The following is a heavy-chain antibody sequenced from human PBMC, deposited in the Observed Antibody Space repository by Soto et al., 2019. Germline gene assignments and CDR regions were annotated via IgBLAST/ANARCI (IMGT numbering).Heavy chain of an antibody. D-gene: IGHD2-15*01. V-gene: IGHV3-23*01. Sequence: GSLRLSCAASGFTFSSYAMSWVRQAPGKGLEWVSAISGSGGSTYYADSVKGRFTISRDNSKNTLYLKMNSLRAEDTAVYYCAKVGDYCSGGSCYPPLYYYYGMDVWGQGTTVTVSS. CDR2: ISGSGGST. J-gene: IGHJ6*02. CDR3: AKVGDYCSGGSCYPPLYYYYGMDV. CDR1: GFTFSSYA.